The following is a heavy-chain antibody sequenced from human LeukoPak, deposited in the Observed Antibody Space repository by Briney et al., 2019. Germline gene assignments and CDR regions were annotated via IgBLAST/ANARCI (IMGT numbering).Heavy chain of an antibody. CDR3: ARDPGVTNWFDP. Sequence: ASVKASCKASGYTFTGHSIHWVRQAPGQGLEWMGWVSPKSGGTKYAQKFQGRVTMTRDTSISTVYMELTSLRSDDTAVYYCARDPGVTNWFDPWGQGTLVTVSS. D-gene: IGHD2-21*02. V-gene: IGHV1-2*02. J-gene: IGHJ5*02. CDR1: GYTFTGHS. CDR2: VSPKSGGT.